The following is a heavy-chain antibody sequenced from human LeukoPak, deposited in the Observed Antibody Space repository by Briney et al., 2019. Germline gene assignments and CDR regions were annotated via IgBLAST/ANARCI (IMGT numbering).Heavy chain of an antibody. D-gene: IGHD6-13*01. CDR1: GFTFSDCY. V-gene: IGHV3-11*01. CDR2: ISSSGSTI. CDR3: ARMGIAAANFNWFDP. Sequence: GGSLRLSCAASGFTFSDCYMSWIRQAPGKGLEWVSYISSSGSTIYYADSVKGRFTISRDNAKNSLYLQMNSLRAEDTAVYYCARMGIAAANFNWFDPWGQGTLVTVSS. J-gene: IGHJ5*02.